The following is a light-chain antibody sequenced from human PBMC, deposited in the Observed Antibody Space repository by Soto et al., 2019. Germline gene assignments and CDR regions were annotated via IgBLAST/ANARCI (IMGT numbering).Light chain of an antibody. CDR2: GAS. CDR1: QSVSSN. V-gene: IGKV3-15*01. J-gene: IGKJ4*01. Sequence: EIVMTQSPATLSVSPGERATLSCRASQSVSSNLAWYQQKPGQAPRLLIYGASTRATGIPARFGGSGSGTELTLTICSLQSEDFAVYYCQQYNNWPLTFGGGTKVEIK. CDR3: QQYNNWPLT.